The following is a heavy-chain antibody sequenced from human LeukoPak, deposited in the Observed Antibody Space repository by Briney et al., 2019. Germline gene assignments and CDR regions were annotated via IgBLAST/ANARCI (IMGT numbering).Heavy chain of an antibody. CDR2: ISSSSSYI. Sequence: GGSLRLSCAASGFTFSSYSMNWVRQAPEKGLEWVSSISSSSSYIYYADSVKGRFTISRGNAKNSLYLQMNSLRAEDTAVYYCARGPGTDAFDIWGQGTMVTVSS. V-gene: IGHV3-21*01. CDR1: GFTFSSYS. D-gene: IGHD3-10*01. CDR3: ARGPGTDAFDI. J-gene: IGHJ3*02.